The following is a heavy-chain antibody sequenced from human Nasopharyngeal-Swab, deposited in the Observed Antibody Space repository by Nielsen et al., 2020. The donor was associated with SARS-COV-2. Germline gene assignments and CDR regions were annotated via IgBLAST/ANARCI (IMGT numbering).Heavy chain of an antibody. CDR3: ARTLMSGWYPNTYYYDMDV. V-gene: IGHV4-34*01. J-gene: IGHJ6*02. D-gene: IGHD6-19*01. Sequence: WIRQPPGKGLEWIGEINHSGSTNYNPSLKSRVTISVDTSKNQFSLKLSSVTAADTAVYYCARTLMSGWYPNTYYYDMDVWGQGTTVTVSS. CDR2: INHSGST.